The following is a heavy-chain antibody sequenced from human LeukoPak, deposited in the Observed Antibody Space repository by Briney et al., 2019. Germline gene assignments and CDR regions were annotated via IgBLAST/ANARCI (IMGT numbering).Heavy chain of an antibody. J-gene: IGHJ6*02. D-gene: IGHD2-8*01. CDR3: ARGGSMVYANLFYYGMDV. CDR1: GYTFTSYA. Sequence: ASVTVSCTASGYTFTSYAMHWVRQAPGQRLEWMGWINAGNGNTKYSQKFQGRVTITRDTSASTAYMELSSLRSEDTAVYYCARGGSMVYANLFYYGMDVWGQGTTVTVSS. V-gene: IGHV1-3*01. CDR2: INAGNGNT.